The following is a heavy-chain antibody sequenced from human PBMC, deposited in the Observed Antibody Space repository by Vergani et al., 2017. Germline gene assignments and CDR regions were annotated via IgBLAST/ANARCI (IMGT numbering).Heavy chain of an antibody. D-gene: IGHD5-12*01. V-gene: IGHV3-30-3*01. CDR1: GFTLSSYA. CDR2: ISYDGSNK. J-gene: IGHJ4*02. CDR3: ARDRNQWLRFDY. Sequence: QVQLVESGGGVVQPGRSLRLSCAASGFTLSSYAMHWVRQAPGKGLEWVAVISYDGSNKYYADPVKGRFTISRDNSKNTLYLQMNSLRAEDAAVYYCARDRNQWLRFDYWGQGTLVTVSS.